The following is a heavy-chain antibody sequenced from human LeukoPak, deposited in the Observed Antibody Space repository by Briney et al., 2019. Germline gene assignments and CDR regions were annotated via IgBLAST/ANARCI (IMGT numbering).Heavy chain of an antibody. D-gene: IGHD6-19*01. J-gene: IGHJ4*02. CDR3: ARDRTLFNSGWNAI. CDR2: INTNTGNA. CDR1: GYTFNNYA. V-gene: IGHV7-4-1*02. Sequence: ASVKVSCKASGYTFNNYAMNWARQAPGQGLEWMGWINTNTGNATYAQGFTGRFVFSLDTSVSTAYLQITSLKAEDTAVYYCARDRTLFNSGWNAIWGQGTLVTVSS.